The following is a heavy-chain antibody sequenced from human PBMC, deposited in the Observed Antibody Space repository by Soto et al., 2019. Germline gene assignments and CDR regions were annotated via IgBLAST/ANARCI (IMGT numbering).Heavy chain of an antibody. CDR3: VRGKVAAGFDY. J-gene: IGHJ4*02. D-gene: IGHD6-13*01. CDR1: GFTFSSYG. V-gene: IGHV3-74*01. CDR2: ISSDGTTT. Sequence: GGSLRLSCVASGFTFSSYGMLWVRQAPGKGLEWVSRISSDGTTTNYADFVEGRFTISRDNAKNTLYLQMTSLRVEDRAIYYCVRGKVAAGFDYWGQGALVTVSS.